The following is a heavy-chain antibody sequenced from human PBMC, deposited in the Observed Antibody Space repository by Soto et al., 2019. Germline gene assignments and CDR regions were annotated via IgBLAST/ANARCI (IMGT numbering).Heavy chain of an antibody. V-gene: IGHV1-46*01. D-gene: IGHD2-15*01. CDR2: INPSGGST. J-gene: IGHJ1*01. Sequence: ASVKVSCKASGYTFTSYYMHWVRQAPGQGLEWMGIINPSGGSTSYAQKFQGRVTMTRDTSTSTVYMELSSLRSEDTAVYYCAXADCSGGSCYPTEHFQHWGQGTLVTVSS. CDR1: GYTFTSYY. CDR3: AXADCSGGSCYPTEHFQH.